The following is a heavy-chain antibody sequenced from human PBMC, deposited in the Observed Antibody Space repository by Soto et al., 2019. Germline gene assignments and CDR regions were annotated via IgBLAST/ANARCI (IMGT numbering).Heavy chain of an antibody. CDR2: ISYDGSNK. Sequence: QVQLVESGGGVVQPGRSLRLSCAASGFTFSSYGMHWVRQAPGKGLAWVAVISYDGSNKYDADSVKGRFTISRDNSKNTLYLQMNSRRAEATAVYYCAKGLLLWFGEPNYYFDYWGQGTLVTVSS. J-gene: IGHJ4*02. D-gene: IGHD3-10*01. CDR1: GFTFSSYG. CDR3: AKGLLLWFGEPNYYFDY. V-gene: IGHV3-30*18.